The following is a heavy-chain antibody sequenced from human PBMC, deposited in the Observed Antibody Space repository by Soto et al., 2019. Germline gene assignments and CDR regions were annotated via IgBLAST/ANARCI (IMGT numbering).Heavy chain of an antibody. J-gene: IGHJ4*02. V-gene: IGHV4-59*01. Sequence: SETLSLTCTVSGGSISSYYWSWIRQPPGKGLEWIGYIYYSGSTNYNPSLKSRVTISVDTSKNQFSLKLSSVTAADTAVYYCARENTAMVFDYWGQGTLVTVS. CDR1: GGSISSYY. CDR3: ARENTAMVFDY. D-gene: IGHD5-18*01. CDR2: IYYSGST.